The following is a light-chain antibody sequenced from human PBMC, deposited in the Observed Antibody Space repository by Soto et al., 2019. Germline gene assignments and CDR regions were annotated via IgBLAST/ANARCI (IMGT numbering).Light chain of an antibody. CDR1: QGISSR. J-gene: IGKJ1*01. V-gene: IGKV1-12*01. CDR2: AAS. Sequence: DIQMTQSPSSVSASVGDRVTITCRASQGISSRVAWYHQKPGTPPKLLIYAASTLQSGVPSRFSGSGSGTDFTLNISSLQPEDFATYYCQQANNFPWTFGQGTKVAIK. CDR3: QQANNFPWT.